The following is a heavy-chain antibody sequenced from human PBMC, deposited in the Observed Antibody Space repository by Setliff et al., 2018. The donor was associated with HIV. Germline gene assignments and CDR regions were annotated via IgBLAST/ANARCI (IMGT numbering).Heavy chain of an antibody. V-gene: IGHV4-59*01. CDR1: GGSISSDY. D-gene: IGHD2-2*01. CDR3: VRGYCSSTTCYDDYYYMDV. J-gene: IGHJ6*03. CDR2: IYYTGST. Sequence: PSETLSLTCTVSGGSISSDYWSWIRQPPGKGLEWIGYIYYTGSTNYNPSLKSRVTISVDTSKNQFFLKLSSVTAADTAVYYCVRGYCSSTTCYDDYYYMDVWGKGSTVTVSS.